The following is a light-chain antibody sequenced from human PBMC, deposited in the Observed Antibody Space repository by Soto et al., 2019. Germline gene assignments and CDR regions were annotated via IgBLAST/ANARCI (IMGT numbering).Light chain of an antibody. CDR1: QSISRY. V-gene: IGKV1-9*01. CDR3: QQYNSYPWT. Sequence: DIQMTQSPSSLSASLGDRVTITCRASQSISRYLNWYQQKPGKAPNLLIYVASSLQSEVPSRFSGSGSGTEFTLTISSLQPDDFATYYCQQYNSYPWTFGQGTKVDI. J-gene: IGKJ1*01. CDR2: VAS.